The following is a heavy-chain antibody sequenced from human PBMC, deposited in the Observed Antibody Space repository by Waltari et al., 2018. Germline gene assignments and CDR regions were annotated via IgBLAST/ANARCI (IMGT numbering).Heavy chain of an antibody. V-gene: IGHV4-34*02. Sequence: QVQLQQWGAGVLKPSETLSLSCAVYGGSISGYSWIWIRQSPGQGLEWIGEINHYGRTNYNPSLKSRFTISVDTSKNQFFLILNSVTAADTATYFCARQSISFFGVVQNWFDPWGQGSLVTVSS. CDR1: GGSISGYS. CDR3: ARQSISFFGVVQNWFDP. J-gene: IGHJ5*02. CDR2: INHYGRT. D-gene: IGHD3-3*01.